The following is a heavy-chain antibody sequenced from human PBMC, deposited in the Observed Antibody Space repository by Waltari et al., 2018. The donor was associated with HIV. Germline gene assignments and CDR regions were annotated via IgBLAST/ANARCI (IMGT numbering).Heavy chain of an antibody. J-gene: IGHJ5*02. Sequence: QVRLQESGPRLVKTSETLSLTCSVSGGPMDSESHYWGWIRQSPGKSLEWLATVHYSGNPYYRPSLESRVTISIEKSKNQFSLKVKSVTVADTAVYYCARQVVAAAPDGGDRWGQGILVTVSS. CDR3: ARQVVAAAPDGGDR. CDR2: VHYSGNP. CDR1: GGPMDSESHY. D-gene: IGHD6-13*01. V-gene: IGHV4-39*01.